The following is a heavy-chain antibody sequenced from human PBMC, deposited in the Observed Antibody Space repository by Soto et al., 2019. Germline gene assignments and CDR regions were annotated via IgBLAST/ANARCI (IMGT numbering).Heavy chain of an antibody. CDR1: GYTFTGYY. CDR3: ARDLVGYYDILTGYSGTPTNWFDP. D-gene: IGHD3-9*01. Sequence: SVKVSCKASGYTFTGYYMHWVLQSPLQWLDWMGCINPNSGGTNYAQKFQGRVTMTRDTSISTAYMELSRLRSDDTAVYYCARDLVGYYDILTGYSGTPTNWFDPWGQGTLVTVSS. V-gene: IGHV1-2*02. CDR2: INPNSGGT. J-gene: IGHJ5*02.